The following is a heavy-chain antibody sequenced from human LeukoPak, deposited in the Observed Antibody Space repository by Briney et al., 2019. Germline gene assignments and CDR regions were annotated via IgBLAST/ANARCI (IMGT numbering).Heavy chain of an antibody. V-gene: IGHV4-30-2*01. CDR3: ARDRVRAAAGGFDY. D-gene: IGHD6-13*01. CDR2: IYHSGST. Sequence: SETLSLTCTVSGGSISSGGYYWSWIRQPPGKGLEWIGYIYHSGSTYYNPSLKSRVTISVDRSKNQLSLKLSSVTAADTAVYYCARDRVRAAAGGFDYWGQGTLVTVSS. CDR1: GGSISSGGYY. J-gene: IGHJ4*02.